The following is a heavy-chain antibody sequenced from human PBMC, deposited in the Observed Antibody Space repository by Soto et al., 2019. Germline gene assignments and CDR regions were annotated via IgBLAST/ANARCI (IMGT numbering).Heavy chain of an antibody. V-gene: IGHV4-34*01. J-gene: IGHJ4*02. CDR2: INHSGST. CDR3: ARDKITGLFDY. Sequence: SETVSLTCTVYGGPFSGYSWTWIRQPPGTGLEWIGEINHSGSTNYNPSLKSRVTISVDTSKNQFSLKLTSVTAADTAVYYCARDKITGLFDYWGQGTLVTVS. CDR1: GGPFSGYS. D-gene: IGHD2-8*02.